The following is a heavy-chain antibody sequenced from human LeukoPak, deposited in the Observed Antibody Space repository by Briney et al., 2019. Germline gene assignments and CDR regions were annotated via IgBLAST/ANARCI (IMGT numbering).Heavy chain of an antibody. J-gene: IGHJ4*02. D-gene: IGHD2-15*01. CDR2: MNPNSGNT. V-gene: IGHV1-8*01. CDR3: ARVYCSGGSCFGY. CDR1: GYTFTSYD. Sequence: ASVKVSCRASGYTFTSYDINWVRQATGQGLEWMGWMNPNSGNTGYAQKFQGRVTMTRNTSINTAYMELSSLRSEDTAVYYCARVYCSGGSCFGYWGQGTLVTVSS.